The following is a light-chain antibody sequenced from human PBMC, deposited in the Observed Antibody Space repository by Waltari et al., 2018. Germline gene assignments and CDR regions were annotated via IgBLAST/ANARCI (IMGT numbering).Light chain of an antibody. CDR1: QTVLYSSTNKNY. CDR2: WAS. CDR3: HQYYTTPYT. Sequence: DIVMTQSPDSLAVSLGARATIPCKSTQTVLYSSTNKNYLAWYQQKPGQPPKLLIYWASTRESWVPDRFSGSGSGTDFTLTVSSLQAEDVAVYYCHQYYTTPYTFGQGTKLEIK. J-gene: IGKJ2*01. V-gene: IGKV4-1*01.